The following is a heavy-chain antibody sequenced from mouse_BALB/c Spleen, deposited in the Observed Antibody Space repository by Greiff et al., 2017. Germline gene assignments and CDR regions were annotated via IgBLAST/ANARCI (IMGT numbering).Heavy chain of an antibody. CDR1: GYTFTSYV. CDR3: ARCLYGNYGYFDY. Sequence: EVKLMESGPELVKPGASVKMSCKASGYTFTSYVMHWVKQKPGQGLEWIGYINPYNDGTKYNEKFKGKATLTSDKSSSTAYMELSSLTSEDSAVYYCARCLYGNYGYFDYWGQGTTLTVSS. V-gene: IGHV1-14*01. D-gene: IGHD2-10*02. CDR2: INPYNDGT. J-gene: IGHJ2*01.